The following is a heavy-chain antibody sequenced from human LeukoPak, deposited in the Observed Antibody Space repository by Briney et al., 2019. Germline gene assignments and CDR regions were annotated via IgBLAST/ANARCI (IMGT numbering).Heavy chain of an antibody. Sequence: SETLSLTCAVYGGSFSGYYWSWIRQPPGKGLEWIGEINHGGGTNYNPSLKSRVTISLDTSKNQFSLRLSSVTAADTAVYYCARARVGLDYWGQGTLDTVSS. CDR3: ARARVGLDY. CDR2: INHGGGT. J-gene: IGHJ4*02. CDR1: GGSFSGYY. V-gene: IGHV4-34*01.